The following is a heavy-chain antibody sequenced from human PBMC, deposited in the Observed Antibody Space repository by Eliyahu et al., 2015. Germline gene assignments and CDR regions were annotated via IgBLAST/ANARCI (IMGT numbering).Heavy chain of an antibody. CDR3: ARRGIRQLWLRGDAFDI. Sequence: QVQLQQWGAGLLKPSETLSLTCAVYGGSFSGYYWSWIRQPPGKGLEWIGEINHSGSTNYNPSLKSRVTISVDTSKNQFSLKLSSVTAADTAVYYCARRGIRQLWLRGDAFDIWGQGTMVTVSS. CDR2: INHSGST. V-gene: IGHV4-34*01. CDR1: GGSFSGYY. D-gene: IGHD5-18*01. J-gene: IGHJ3*02.